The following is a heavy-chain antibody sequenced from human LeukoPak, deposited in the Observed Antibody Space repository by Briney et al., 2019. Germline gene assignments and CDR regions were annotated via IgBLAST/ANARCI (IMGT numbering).Heavy chain of an antibody. CDR2: ISYDGSNK. J-gene: IGHJ1*01. V-gene: IGHV3-30*18. Sequence: GGSLRLSCAASGFTFSSYGMHWVRQAPGKGLEWVAVISYDGSNKYYADSVKGRFTISRDNSKNTLYLQMNSLRAEDTAVYYCAKEVRVRATTGYFQHWGQGTLVTVSS. D-gene: IGHD1-26*01. CDR3: AKEVRVRATTGYFQH. CDR1: GFTFSSYG.